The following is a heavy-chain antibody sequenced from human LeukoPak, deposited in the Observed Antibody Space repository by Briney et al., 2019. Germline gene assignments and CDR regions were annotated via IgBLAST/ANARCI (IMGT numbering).Heavy chain of an antibody. CDR3: ARHVGGPRAIIITAVTD. D-gene: IGHD3-10*01. Sequence: PSETLSLTCTVSGGSITSTTYSGAWIRQPPGKGLEWIATMYYNGSSYYNPSLKSRVTISLDTSKEHFSLELSSVTAADTAVYYCARHVGGPRAIIITAVTDWGQGTLVTVSS. CDR2: MYYNGSS. J-gene: IGHJ4*02. V-gene: IGHV4-39*01. CDR1: GGSITSTTYS.